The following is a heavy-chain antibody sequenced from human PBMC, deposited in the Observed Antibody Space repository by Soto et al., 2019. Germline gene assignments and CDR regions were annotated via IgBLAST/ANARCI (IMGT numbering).Heavy chain of an antibody. Sequence: GGSLRLSCAASGFTFSSYGMHWVRQALGKGLEWVAVIWYDGSNKYYADSVKGRFTISRDNSKNTLYLQMNSLRAEDTAVYYCARDDQYYYDSSGYYAEYFQHWGQGTLVTVSS. J-gene: IGHJ1*01. CDR2: IWYDGSNK. CDR3: ARDDQYYYDSSGYYAEYFQH. V-gene: IGHV3-33*01. D-gene: IGHD3-22*01. CDR1: GFTFSSYG.